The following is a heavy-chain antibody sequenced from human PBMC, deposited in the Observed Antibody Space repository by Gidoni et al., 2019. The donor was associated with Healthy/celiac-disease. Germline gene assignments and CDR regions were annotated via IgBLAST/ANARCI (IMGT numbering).Heavy chain of an antibody. CDR2: IYYSGST. J-gene: IGHJ6*03. CDR3: ARVNSSSWNQYYYYYMDV. Sequence: QVQLQESGPGLVKPSETLSLTCTVSGGSISSYYWSWIRQPPGKGLEWIGYIYYSGSTNYNPSLKSRVTISVDTSKNQFSLKLSSVTAADTAVYYCARVNSSSWNQYYYYYMDVWGKGTTVTVSS. V-gene: IGHV4-59*01. CDR1: GGSISSYY. D-gene: IGHD6-13*01.